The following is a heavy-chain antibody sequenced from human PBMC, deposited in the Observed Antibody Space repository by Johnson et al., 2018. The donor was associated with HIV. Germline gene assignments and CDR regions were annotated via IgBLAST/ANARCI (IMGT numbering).Heavy chain of an antibody. CDR3: ARDMKGQPGRSDGAFDI. J-gene: IGHJ3*02. D-gene: IGHD3-16*01. Sequence: VQLVESGGGVVQPGRSLRLSCAAYGFTFSSYGMHWVRQAPGKGLEWVAVIWYDGSNKYYADSVKGRFTISRDNSKNTLYLQMNSLRAEDTAVYYCARDMKGQPGRSDGAFDIWGQGTMVTVSS. V-gene: IGHV3-30*19. CDR1: GFTFSSYG. CDR2: IWYDGSNK.